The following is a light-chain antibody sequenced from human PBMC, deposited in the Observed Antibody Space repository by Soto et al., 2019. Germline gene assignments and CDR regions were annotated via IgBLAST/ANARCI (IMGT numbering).Light chain of an antibody. J-gene: IGKJ3*01. CDR2: DAS. CDR3: QQYNVFPGS. CDR1: QSFSYW. Sequence: DIKMTQSPSTVSASVGDRVTISCRASQSFSYWLAWYQQKPEKAPRLLIYDASTLVSGVPSRFSGSGSGTEFPLTISSLQPDDLATYYCQQYNVFPGSFGPGTKVDIK. V-gene: IGKV1-5*01.